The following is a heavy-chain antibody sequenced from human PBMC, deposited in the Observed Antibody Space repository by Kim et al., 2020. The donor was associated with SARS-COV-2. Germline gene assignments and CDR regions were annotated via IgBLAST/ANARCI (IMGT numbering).Heavy chain of an antibody. D-gene: IGHD1-1*01. CDR1: GFTFSIYA. V-gene: IGHV3-23*01. Sequence: GGSLRLSCAASGFTFSIYAMSWARQAPRKGPACVSLVSCGGCCTYHADSVKARFTNTSDNTKKLQYWQMNSLRAEDTAFYYCAHGDSMNWSFFDYCCQ. CDR3: AHGDSMNWSFFDY. J-gene: IGHJ4*02. CDR2: VSCGGCCT.